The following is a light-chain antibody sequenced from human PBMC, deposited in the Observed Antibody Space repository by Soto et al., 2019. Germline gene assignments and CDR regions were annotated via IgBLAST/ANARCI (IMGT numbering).Light chain of an antibody. CDR1: SSDVGGYNS. J-gene: IGLJ1*01. CDR3: SSFTSSITYV. CDR2: DVT. V-gene: IGLV2-14*01. Sequence: QSVLTQPASVSGSPGQSITISCTGTSSDVGGYNSVSWYRQDPGKAPKLMIYDVTNRPSGVSNRFSGSKSGNTASLTISVLQAEDEADYYCSSFTSSITYVFGTGTKVTVL.